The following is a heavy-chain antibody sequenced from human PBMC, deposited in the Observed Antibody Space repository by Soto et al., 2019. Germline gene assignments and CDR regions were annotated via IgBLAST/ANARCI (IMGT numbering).Heavy chain of an antibody. V-gene: IGHV3-7*01. Sequence: EVQLVESGGGLVQPGGPLRLSCAASGFTFSNYWMNWVRQAPGKGLERVANIKQEGSEKYYVDSVKGRFTISRDNAEKSLYLQMNSLRAEDTAVYYCARYCSGGSCSDPHGFGIWGQGTMVTVSS. CDR1: GFTFSNYW. D-gene: IGHD2-15*01. CDR2: IKQEGSEK. J-gene: IGHJ3*02. CDR3: ARYCSGGSCSDPHGFGI.